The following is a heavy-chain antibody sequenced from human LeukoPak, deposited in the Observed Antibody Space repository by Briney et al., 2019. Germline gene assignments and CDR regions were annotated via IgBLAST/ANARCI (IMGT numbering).Heavy chain of an antibody. V-gene: IGHV3-7*01. CDR2: IKQDGSEK. CDR3: ARNNYYGSGSQIPDAFDI. CDR1: GFIFSNYW. Sequence: GGSLSLSCAAPGFIFSNYWMSWVRQAPGKGLEWVANIKQDGSEKYYVDSVKGRFTISRDNAKNSLYLQMNSLRAEDTAVYYCARNNYYGSGSQIPDAFDIWGQGTMVTVSS. D-gene: IGHD3-10*01. J-gene: IGHJ3*02.